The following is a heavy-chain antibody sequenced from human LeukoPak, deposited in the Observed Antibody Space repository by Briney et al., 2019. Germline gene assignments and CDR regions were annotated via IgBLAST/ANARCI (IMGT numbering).Heavy chain of an antibody. CDR3: ASSNERGWFGELSEP. CDR1: GGSISSYY. J-gene: IGHJ5*02. D-gene: IGHD3-10*01. Sequence: SETLSLTCTVSGGSISSYYWSWIRQPPGKGLEWIGYIYYSGNTNYNPSLKSRVTISVDTSKNQFSLKLSSVTAADTAVYYCASSNERGWFGELSEPWGQGTLVTVSS. CDR2: IYYSGNT. V-gene: IGHV4-59*08.